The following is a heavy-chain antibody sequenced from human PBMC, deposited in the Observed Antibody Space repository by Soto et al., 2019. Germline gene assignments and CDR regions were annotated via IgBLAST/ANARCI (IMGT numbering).Heavy chain of an antibody. CDR2: ISYDGSNK. J-gene: IGHJ5*02. Sequence: GGSLRRSCAASGFTFSSYGMHWVRQAPGKGLEWVAVISYDGSNKYYADSVKGRFTISRDNSKNTLYLQMNSLRAEDTAVYYCAKSGSMVRGSNWFDPWGQGTLVTVSS. D-gene: IGHD3-10*01. V-gene: IGHV3-30*18. CDR3: AKSGSMVRGSNWFDP. CDR1: GFTFSSYG.